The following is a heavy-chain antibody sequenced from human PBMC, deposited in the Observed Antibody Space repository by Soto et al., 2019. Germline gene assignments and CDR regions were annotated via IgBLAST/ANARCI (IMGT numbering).Heavy chain of an antibody. J-gene: IGHJ6*02. CDR1: GGTFSSYA. CDR2: IIPIFGTA. Sequence: SVKVSCKASGGTFSSYAISWVRRAPGQGLEWMGGIIPIFGTANYAQKFQGRVTITADESTSTAYMELSSLRSEDTAVYYCASNADWADWLLYNYYYYGMDVWGQGTTVTVSS. V-gene: IGHV1-69*13. D-gene: IGHD3-9*01. CDR3: ASNADWADWLLYNYYYYGMDV.